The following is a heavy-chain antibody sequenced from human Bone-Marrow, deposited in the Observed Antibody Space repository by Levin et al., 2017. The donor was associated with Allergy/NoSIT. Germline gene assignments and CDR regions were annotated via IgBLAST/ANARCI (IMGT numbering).Heavy chain of an antibody. J-gene: IGHJ5*02. Sequence: GESLKISCAASGFTFSSYSMNWVRQAPGKGLEWVSSISSSSSYIYYADSVKGRFTISRDNAKNSLYLQMNSLRAEDTAVYYCASQPLRYFDWLSGGDNWFDPWGQGTLVTVSS. V-gene: IGHV3-21*01. CDR3: ASQPLRYFDWLSGGDNWFDP. CDR2: ISSSSSYI. CDR1: GFTFSSYS. D-gene: IGHD3-9*01.